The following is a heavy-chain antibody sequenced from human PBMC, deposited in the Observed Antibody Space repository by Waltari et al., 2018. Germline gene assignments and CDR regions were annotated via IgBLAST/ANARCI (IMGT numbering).Heavy chain of an antibody. CDR3: SRFDYCGGDCYYYFDY. J-gene: IGHJ4*02. D-gene: IGHD2-21*02. CDR2: INHSGST. V-gene: IGHV4-34*01. Sequence: QVQLQQWGAGLLKPSETLSLTCAVYGGSFSGYYWSWIRQPPGKGLEWIGEINHSGSTNYNPSLKSRVTISVDTSKNQFSLKLSSVTAADTAVYYCSRFDYCGGDCYYYFDYWGQGTLVIVSS. CDR1: GGSFSGYY.